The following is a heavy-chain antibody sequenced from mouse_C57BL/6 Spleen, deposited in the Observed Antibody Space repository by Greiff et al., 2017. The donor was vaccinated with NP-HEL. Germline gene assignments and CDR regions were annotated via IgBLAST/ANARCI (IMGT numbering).Heavy chain of an antibody. V-gene: IGHV1-69*01. Sequence: QVQLQQPGAELVMPGASVKLSCKASGYTFTSYWMHWVKQRPGQGLEWIGEIDHSDSCTNYTQKFKGKSTLTVDKSSSTAYMQLSSLTSEDSAVYYCARPHYCGSSYGSYAMDYWGQGTSVTVSS. D-gene: IGHD1-1*01. CDR3: ARPHYCGSSYGSYAMDY. CDR1: GYTFTSYW. J-gene: IGHJ4*01. CDR2: IDHSDSCT.